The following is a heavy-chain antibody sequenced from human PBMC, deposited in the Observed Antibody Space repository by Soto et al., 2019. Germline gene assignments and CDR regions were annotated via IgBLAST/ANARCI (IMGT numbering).Heavy chain of an antibody. V-gene: IGHV3-48*01. CDR2: ISSSSSTI. J-gene: IGHJ5*02. CDR3: ARHPERIAEIGWFDP. D-gene: IGHD6-13*01. Sequence: GGSLRLSCTDSGFTFSSHNMNWVRQAPGKGLEWVSYISSSSSTIYYADSVKGRFTISRDNAKNSLYLQMNSLRAEDTAVYYCARHPERIAEIGWFDPWGQGTLVTVSS. CDR1: GFTFSSHN.